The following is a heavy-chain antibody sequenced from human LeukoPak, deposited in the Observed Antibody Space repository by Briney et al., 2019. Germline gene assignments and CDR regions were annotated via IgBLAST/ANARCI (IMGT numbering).Heavy chain of an antibody. CDR1: GYTFPSYF. J-gene: IGHJ5*02. CDR2: INPNGDIT. V-gene: IGHV1-46*01. CDR3: ARDAVGRDNWFDP. Sequence: GASVKVSGKTSGYTFPSYFMHWVRQAPGQGLEWMGVINPNGDITAYAQQFQGRVTMSSDTSTTTFYLELSSLRSDDTAVYYCARDAVGRDNWFDPWGQGTLVTVSS. D-gene: IGHD1-26*01.